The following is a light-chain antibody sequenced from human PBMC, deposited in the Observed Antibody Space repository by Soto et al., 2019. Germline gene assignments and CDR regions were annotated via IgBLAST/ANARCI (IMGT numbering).Light chain of an antibody. CDR1: SSDIGAYDY. CDR2: EVS. CDR3: SSYTSSSTVGV. V-gene: IGLV2-14*01. J-gene: IGLJ1*01. Sequence: QSALTQPASVSGSPGQSITVSCTGTSSDIGAYDYVSWYQQHPGKAPTVIISEVSKRPSGVSHRFSSSKSGNTASLTISVLQAEDEADYYCSSYTSSSTVGVFGTGTKVTVL.